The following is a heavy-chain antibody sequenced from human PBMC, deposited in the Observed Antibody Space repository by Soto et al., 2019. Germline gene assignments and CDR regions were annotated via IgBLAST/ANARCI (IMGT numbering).Heavy chain of an antibody. Sequence: SETLSLTCTVSGGSITRGGYYWTWIRQPPGKGLEWIGYVSTIGSTDFNPSLKSRVTISVDTSKNQVSLKLRSVTAADTAVYFCARHGGTFDPWGQGTLVTV. D-gene: IGHD3-16*01. J-gene: IGHJ5*02. CDR1: GGSITRGGYY. V-gene: IGHV4-61*08. CDR2: VSTIGST. CDR3: ARHGGTFDP.